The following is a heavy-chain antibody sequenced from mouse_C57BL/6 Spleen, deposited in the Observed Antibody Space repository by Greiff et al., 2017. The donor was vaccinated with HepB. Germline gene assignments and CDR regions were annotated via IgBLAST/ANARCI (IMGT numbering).Heavy chain of an antibody. D-gene: IGHD1-1*01. J-gene: IGHJ2*01. CDR3: AKSTVVADFDY. V-gene: IGHV1-81*01. CDR2: IYPRSGNT. Sequence: VQLQESGAELARPGASVKLSCKASGYTFTSYGISWVKQRTGQGLEWIGEIYPRSGNTYYNEKFKGKATLTADKSSSTAYMELRSLTSEDSAVYFCAKSTVVADFDYWGQGTTLTVSS. CDR1: GYTFTSYG.